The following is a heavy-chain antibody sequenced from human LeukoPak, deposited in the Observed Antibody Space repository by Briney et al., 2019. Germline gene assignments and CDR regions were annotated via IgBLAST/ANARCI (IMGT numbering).Heavy chain of an antibody. J-gene: IGHJ6*02. CDR1: GFTFSSYW. D-gene: IGHD2-21*02. CDR3: ARDRVVTTSVFGSYYYYYGMDV. V-gene: IGHV3-7*01. Sequence: GGSLRLSCAASGFTFSSYWMSWVCQAPGKGLEWVANIKQDGSEKYYVDSVKGRFTISRDNAKNSLYLQMNSLRAEDTAVYYCARDRVVTTSVFGSYYYYYGMDVWGQGTTVTVSS. CDR2: IKQDGSEK.